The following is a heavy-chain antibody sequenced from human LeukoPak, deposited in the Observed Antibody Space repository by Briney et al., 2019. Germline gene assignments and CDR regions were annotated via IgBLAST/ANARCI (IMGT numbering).Heavy chain of an antibody. V-gene: IGHV4-30-2*01. CDR3: ARLRGYDFWSGTQEFYYYYMDV. Sequence: SETLSLTCAVSGGSISSGGYSWSWIRQPPGKGLEWLGYIYTSGSTNYNPSLKSRVTISVDTSKNQFSLKLSSVTAADTAVYYCARLRGYDFWSGTQEFYYYYMDVWGKGTTVTVSS. CDR1: GGSISSGGYS. CDR2: IYTSGST. J-gene: IGHJ6*03. D-gene: IGHD3-3*01.